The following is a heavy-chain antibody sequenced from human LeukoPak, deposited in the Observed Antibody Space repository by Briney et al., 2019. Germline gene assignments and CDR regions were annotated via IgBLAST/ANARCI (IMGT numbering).Heavy chain of an antibody. Sequence: GASVTVSCTASGYTFTGYYMHWVRQAPGQGLEWMGRINPNSGGTNYAQKFQGRVTMTRDTSISTAYMELSRLRSDDTAVYYCARVISYYDILTGYYWGYYFDYWGQGTLVTVSS. CDR2: INPNSGGT. J-gene: IGHJ4*02. V-gene: IGHV1-2*06. CDR1: GYTFTGYY. CDR3: ARVISYYDILTGYYWGYYFDY. D-gene: IGHD3-9*01.